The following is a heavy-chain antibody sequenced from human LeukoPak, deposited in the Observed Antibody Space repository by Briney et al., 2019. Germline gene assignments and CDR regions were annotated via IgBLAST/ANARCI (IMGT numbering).Heavy chain of an antibody. CDR3: AKELRGYSYGYSAFDI. Sequence: GGSLRLSCAASGFTFSSYGMHWVRQAPGKGLEWVAVISYDGSNKYYADSVKGRFTISRDNSKNTLYLQMNSLRAEDTAVYYCAKELRGYSYGYSAFDIWGQGTMVTVSS. J-gene: IGHJ3*02. D-gene: IGHD5-18*01. V-gene: IGHV3-30*18. CDR1: GFTFSSYG. CDR2: ISYDGSNK.